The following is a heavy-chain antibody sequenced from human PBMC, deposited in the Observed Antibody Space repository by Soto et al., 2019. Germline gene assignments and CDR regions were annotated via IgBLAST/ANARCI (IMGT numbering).Heavy chain of an antibody. CDR3: AREMGYGSGRFDY. Sequence: SETLSLTCTVPGGSISSDDYYWSWLRQPPGKGLEWIGYIYYSGSTYYNPSLKSRVTISVDTSKNQFSLKLSSVTAADTAVYYCAREMGYGSGRFDYWGQGTLVTVSS. V-gene: IGHV4-30-4*01. J-gene: IGHJ4*02. D-gene: IGHD3-10*01. CDR2: IYYSGST. CDR1: GGSISSDDYY.